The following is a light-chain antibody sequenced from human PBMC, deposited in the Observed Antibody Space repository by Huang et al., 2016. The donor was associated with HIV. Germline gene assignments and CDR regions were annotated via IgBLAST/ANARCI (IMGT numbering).Light chain of an antibody. CDR2: KAS. CDR1: QSISNW. CDR3: QQYNSYSQT. Sequence: DIQMTQSPSTLSASVGDRVTITCRASQSISNWLAWYQQKPGKAPTLLIYKASSLESGVPSRFSGRGSGTEFTLTISSLQPDDFATYYCQQYNSYSQTFGQGTKVEIK. V-gene: IGKV1-5*03. J-gene: IGKJ1*01.